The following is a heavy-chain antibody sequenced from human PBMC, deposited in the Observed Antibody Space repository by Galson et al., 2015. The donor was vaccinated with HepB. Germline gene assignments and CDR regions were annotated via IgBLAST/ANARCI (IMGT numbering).Heavy chain of an antibody. CDR2: IYYSGST. Sequence: SETLSLTCTVSGGSISSSNYCWGWIRQPPGKGLEWIGGIYYSGSTYYNPSLKSRVTISVDTSKHQFSLNLSSVTAADTAVYYCATMPPSLDAFDIWGQGTMVTVSS. J-gene: IGHJ3*02. CDR3: ATMPPSLDAFDI. CDR1: GGSISSSNYC. V-gene: IGHV4-39*01. D-gene: IGHD2-2*01.